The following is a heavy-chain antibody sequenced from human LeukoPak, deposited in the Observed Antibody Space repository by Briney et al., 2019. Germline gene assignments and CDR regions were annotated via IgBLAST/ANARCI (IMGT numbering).Heavy chain of an antibody. CDR2: INPNSGGT. Sequence: ASVKVSCKASGYTFTGYYKHWVRQAPGQGLEWMGWINPNSGGTNYAQKFQGRVTMTRDTSISTAYMELSRLRSDDTAVYYCARGVRYYYDSSGYYSLAPNYFDYWGQGTLVTVSS. CDR1: GYTFTGYY. J-gene: IGHJ4*02. D-gene: IGHD3-22*01. CDR3: ARGVRYYYDSSGYYSLAPNYFDY. V-gene: IGHV1-2*02.